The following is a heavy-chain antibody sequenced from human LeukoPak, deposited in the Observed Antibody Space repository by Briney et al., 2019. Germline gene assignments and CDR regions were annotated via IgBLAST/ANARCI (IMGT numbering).Heavy chain of an antibody. J-gene: IGHJ4*02. CDR2: ISYDGSNK. Sequence: PGGSLRLSCAASGFTFRNYGMHWVRQAPGKGLEWVSIISYDGSNKYYADSVKGRFTISRDNSQSTLYLQMNSLRTEDTAIYFCATLRYGSGSYYADNWGQGTQVTVSS. CDR3: ATLRYGSGSYYADN. CDR1: GFTFRNYG. D-gene: IGHD3-10*01. V-gene: IGHV3-30*03.